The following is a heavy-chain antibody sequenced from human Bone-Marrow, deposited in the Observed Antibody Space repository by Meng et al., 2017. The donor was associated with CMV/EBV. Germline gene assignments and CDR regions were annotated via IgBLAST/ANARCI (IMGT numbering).Heavy chain of an antibody. D-gene: IGHD3-3*01. CDR1: GFTFRRYW. CDR3: ARVERGTIFGVAEPDANYGMDV. CDR2: TRNKANSYTT. J-gene: IGHJ6*01. V-gene: IGHV3-72*01. Sequence: GESLKISCAASGFTFRRYWMHWVRQAPGKGLEWVGRTRNKANSYTTEYAASVKGRFTISRDDSKNSLYLQMNSMKTEDTAVYYCARVERGTIFGVAEPDANYGMDVWGQGTTVTVSS.